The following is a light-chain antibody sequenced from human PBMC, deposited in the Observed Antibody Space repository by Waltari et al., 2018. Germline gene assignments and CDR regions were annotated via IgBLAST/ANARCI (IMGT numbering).Light chain of an antibody. J-gene: IGLJ2*01. CDR2: EDN. CDR1: SDNIANNY. CDR3: QSYYAYDVI. V-gene: IGLV6-57*02. Sequence: NFMLTQPHSVSESAGKTVIISCTGSSDNIANNYVQWYQHRPGSAPVTLIYEDNQRASVVPVRFSGSIDSSSNSASLTISGLRTEDEAYYFCQSYYAYDVIFGGGTKLTVL.